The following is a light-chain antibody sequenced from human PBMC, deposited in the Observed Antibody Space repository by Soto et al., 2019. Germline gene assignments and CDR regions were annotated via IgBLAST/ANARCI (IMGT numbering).Light chain of an antibody. J-gene: IGKJ4*01. CDR1: QSVSSY. V-gene: IGKV3-11*01. Sequence: EIVLTQSPATLSLSPGERATLSCRASQSVSSYLAWYQQKPGQAPRLLIYDASNRATGIPARFSGSGSGTGFTLTISSLEPEDFAVYYCQQRSNWITFGGGTKVDI. CDR2: DAS. CDR3: QQRSNWIT.